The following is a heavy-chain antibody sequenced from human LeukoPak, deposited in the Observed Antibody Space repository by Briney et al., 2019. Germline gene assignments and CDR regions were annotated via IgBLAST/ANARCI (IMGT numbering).Heavy chain of an antibody. CDR3: ARQGRIVVVTTTHDAFDI. D-gene: IGHD2-21*02. V-gene: IGHV5-51*01. CDR1: GYSFTTYW. CDR2: IYSGDSDA. J-gene: IGHJ3*02. Sequence: KPGESLQISCTGFGYSFTTYWIGWVRQLPGKGLEWMGIIYSGDSDARYSPSFQGQVTISVDKSISTASLQWSSLKASDTAMYYCARQGRIVVVTTTHDAFDIWGQGTMVTVSS.